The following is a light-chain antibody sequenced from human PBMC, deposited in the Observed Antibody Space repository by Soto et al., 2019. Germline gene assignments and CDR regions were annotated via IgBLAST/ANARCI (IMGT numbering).Light chain of an antibody. CDR2: DTS. Sequence: EIVMTQSPVTLSVSPGERATLSCRSSQSVSRKLVWYQQKPGQAPRLLIYDTSTRATGIPARFSGSGSGTEFTLTISSLQSEDFATYYCQQSYSTLGWTFGQGTKVDIK. J-gene: IGKJ1*01. CDR3: QQSYSTLGWT. V-gene: IGKV3-15*01. CDR1: QSVSRK.